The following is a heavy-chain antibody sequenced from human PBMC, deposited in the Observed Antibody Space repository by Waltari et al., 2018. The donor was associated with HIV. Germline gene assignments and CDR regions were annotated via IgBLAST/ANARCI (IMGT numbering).Heavy chain of an antibody. CDR3: AGAQWELLEYFDY. CDR1: GFSFSSYG. J-gene: IGHJ4*02. Sequence: QVQLVESGGGVVQPGRSLRLSCAAHGFSFSSYGMHWVRQAHGKGVEGVEVILYDESNKNYSDSVKVRFTISRDNSKNTRYLEMNSLRAEDTAVYYCAGAQWELLEYFDYWGQRTLVTVSS. V-gene: IGHV3-33*01. D-gene: IGHD1-26*01. CDR2: ILYDESNK.